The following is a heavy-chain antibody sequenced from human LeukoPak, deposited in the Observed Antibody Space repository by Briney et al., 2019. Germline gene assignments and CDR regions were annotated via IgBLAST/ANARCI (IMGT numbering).Heavy chain of an antibody. CDR3: ARGDYDILTGYSPLDY. D-gene: IGHD3-9*01. Sequence: KASETLSLTCTVSGGSINSDSYYWSWIRQPAGKGLEWIGRIYTSGSTNYNPSLKSRVTISVDTSKNQFSLKVTSVTAADTAVYYCARGDYDILTGYSPLDYWGQGTLVTVSS. J-gene: IGHJ4*02. V-gene: IGHV4-61*02. CDR2: IYTSGST. CDR1: GGSINSDSYY.